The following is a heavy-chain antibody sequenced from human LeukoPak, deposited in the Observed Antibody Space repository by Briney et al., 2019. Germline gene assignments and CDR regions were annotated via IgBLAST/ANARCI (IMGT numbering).Heavy chain of an antibody. CDR1: GFTFRTYG. J-gene: IGHJ3*02. CDR2: MSGKTDLK. CDR3: ARTPSWPLAFDI. V-gene: IGHV3-48*02. Sequence: GGSLRLSCAASGFTFRTYGMTWVRQAPGKGLEWLSYMSGKTDLKYDADSAKGRFTISRDKAKNLLFLQMDSLRDEDTAVYYCARTPSWPLAFDIWGQGTMVIVSS.